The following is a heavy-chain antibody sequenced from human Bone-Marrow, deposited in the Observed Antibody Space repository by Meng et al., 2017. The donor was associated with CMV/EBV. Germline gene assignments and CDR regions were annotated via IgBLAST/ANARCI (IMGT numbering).Heavy chain of an antibody. V-gene: IGHV4-39*07. CDR3: ARARLQLGREFDY. Sequence: SETLSLTCTVSGGSISSSSYYWGWIRQPPGKGLEWIGSIYYSGNTYYNPSLRSRVTISVDTSKNQFSLKLTSVTTADTAVYYCARARLQLGREFDYWGQGTLVTVSS. D-gene: IGHD4-11*01. CDR1: GGSISSSSYY. CDR2: IYYSGNT. J-gene: IGHJ4*02.